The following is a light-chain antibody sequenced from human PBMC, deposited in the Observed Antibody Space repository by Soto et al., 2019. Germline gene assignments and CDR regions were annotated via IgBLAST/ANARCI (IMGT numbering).Light chain of an antibody. Sequence: QSALTQPPSASGSPGQSVTISCTGTSSDVGAYIFVSWYQQHPGKAPKLMVYDVNRRPPGVPDRFFGSKSGKTASLTVSGLQAEDEADYVCVSFAGGTYVFGTGTKLTVL. CDR1: SSDVGAYIF. CDR2: DVN. J-gene: IGLJ1*01. V-gene: IGLV2-8*01. CDR3: VSFAGGTYV.